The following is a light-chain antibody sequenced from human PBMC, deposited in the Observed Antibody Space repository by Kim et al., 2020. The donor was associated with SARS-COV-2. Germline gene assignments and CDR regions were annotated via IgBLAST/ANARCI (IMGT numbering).Light chain of an antibody. V-gene: IGKV3-11*01. Sequence: LSPGERATLSCRDSQSVSSYLAWYQQKPGQAPRLLIYDASNRATGIPARFSGSGSGTDFTLTISSLEPEDFAVYYCQQRSNWTPTFGQGTRLEIK. J-gene: IGKJ5*01. CDR3: QQRSNWTPT. CDR2: DAS. CDR1: QSVSSY.